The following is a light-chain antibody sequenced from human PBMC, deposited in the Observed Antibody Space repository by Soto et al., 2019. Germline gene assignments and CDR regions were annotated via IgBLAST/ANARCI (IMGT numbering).Light chain of an antibody. V-gene: IGLV2-14*01. CDR3: SSYTSSSTGV. Sequence: QSALTQPASVSGSPGPSITISCTGTSSDVGGYNYVSWYQQHPGKAPKLMIYEVSNRPSGVSNRFSGSKSGNTASLTISGLQAEDEADYYCSSYTSSSTGVFGTGTKLTVL. CDR2: EVS. J-gene: IGLJ1*01. CDR1: SSDVGGYNY.